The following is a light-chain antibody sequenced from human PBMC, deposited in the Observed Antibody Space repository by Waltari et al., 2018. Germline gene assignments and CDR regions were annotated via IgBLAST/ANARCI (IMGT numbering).Light chain of an antibody. J-gene: IGLJ1*01. CDR3: SAYTRSGTYV. CDR1: SSDVGGYKS. CDR2: DVT. V-gene: IGLV2-14*03. Sequence: QSALTQAASVSGSPGQSIPLSCTGPSSDVGGYKSVSWYQQRPGKAPKVLIYDVTNRPSGVSNRFSGSKSGNTASLTISGLQAEDEADYYCSAYTRSGTYVFGTGTKVTVL.